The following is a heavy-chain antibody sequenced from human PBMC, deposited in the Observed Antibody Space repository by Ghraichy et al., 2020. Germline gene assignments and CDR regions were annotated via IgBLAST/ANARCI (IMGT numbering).Heavy chain of an antibody. J-gene: IGHJ4*02. CDR1: GFTFSNVW. Sequence: GGSLRLSCTASGFTFSNVWMSWVRQAPGKGLEWVGRLKSKTDDGTTRYAAPVHGRFTISRDDSENTLYLQMNSLKTEDTALYYCSTETWGSSAYWGQGTLVTVSS. V-gene: IGHV3-15*01. CDR3: STETWGSSAY. D-gene: IGHD3-16*01. CDR2: LKSKTDDGTT.